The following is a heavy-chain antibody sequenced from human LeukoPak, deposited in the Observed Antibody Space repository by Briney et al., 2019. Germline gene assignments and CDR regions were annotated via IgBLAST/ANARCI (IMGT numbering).Heavy chain of an antibody. CDR1: GFTFSIYS. J-gene: IGHJ4*02. V-gene: IGHV3-23*01. D-gene: IGHD3-10*01. CDR3: AKDLGGEGGSGFPGY. Sequence: GLSLRLSCAASGFTFSIYSMTWVSQVPGKGLEWVSAMSGKWSDTHCTDSVKGRFTISRDNSKSTLYRQMNSLRVEDTAVYYCAKDLGGEGGSGFPGYWGQGTLVTVSS. CDR2: MSGKWSDT.